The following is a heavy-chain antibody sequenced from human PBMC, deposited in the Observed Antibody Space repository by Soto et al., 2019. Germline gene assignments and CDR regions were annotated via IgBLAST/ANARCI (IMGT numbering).Heavy chain of an antibody. Sequence: HVQLRESGPGLVKPSETLSLSCSVSGASLLSSYWSWVRQPAGKGLEWIGHIFSSGRTSYNPSLKSRLTMSIDPSMDLFSLNLSSVTAADTAVYYCAKGWDVKYFDTWGQGTLVTVSS. CDR2: IFSSGRT. J-gene: IGHJ4*02. CDR3: AKGWDVKYFDT. V-gene: IGHV4-4*07. CDR1: GASLLSSY. D-gene: IGHD6-19*01.